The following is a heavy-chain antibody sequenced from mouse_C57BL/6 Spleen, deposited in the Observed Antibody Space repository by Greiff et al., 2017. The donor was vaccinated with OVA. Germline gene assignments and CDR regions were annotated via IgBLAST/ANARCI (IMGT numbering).Heavy chain of an antibody. J-gene: IGHJ2*01. D-gene: IGHD4-1*01. CDR3: ARLSWVYYFDY. V-gene: IGHV1-59*01. Sequence: QVQLQQPGAELVRPGPSVKLSCKASGYTFTSYWMHWVKQRPGQGLEWIGVIDPSDSYTNYNQKFKGKATLTVDTSSSTAYMQLSSLTSEDSAVYYCARLSWVYYFDYWGQGTTLTVSS. CDR2: IDPSDSYT. CDR1: GYTFTSYW.